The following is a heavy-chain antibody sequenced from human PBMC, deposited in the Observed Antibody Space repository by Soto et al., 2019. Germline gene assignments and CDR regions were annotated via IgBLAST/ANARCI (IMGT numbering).Heavy chain of an antibody. CDR1: GFTFSSYG. Sequence: PGGSLRLSCAASGFTFSSYGMHWVRQAPGKGLEWVAVIWYDGSNKYYADSVKGRFTISRDNSKNTLYLQMNSLRAEDTAVYYCARDGRPSSGYYYAFDYWGQGTLVTVSS. J-gene: IGHJ4*02. D-gene: IGHD3-22*01. CDR2: IWYDGSNK. CDR3: ARDGRPSSGYYYAFDY. V-gene: IGHV3-33*01.